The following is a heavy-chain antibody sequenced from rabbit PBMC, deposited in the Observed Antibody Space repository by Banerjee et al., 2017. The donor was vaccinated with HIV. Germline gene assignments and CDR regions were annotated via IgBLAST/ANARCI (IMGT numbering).Heavy chain of an antibody. V-gene: IGHV1S40*01. CDR2: IGTGSGKT. CDR3: ARGSAGNL. CDR1: GFSFSSNA. Sequence: QSLEESGGDLVKPGASLTLNCTASGFSFSSNAICWVRQAPGKGLEWIACIGTGSGKTYYASWAKGRFTISETSSTTVTLQMTSLTAADTAPYFCARGSAGNLWGQGTLVTVS. J-gene: IGHJ4*01. D-gene: IGHD4-2*01.